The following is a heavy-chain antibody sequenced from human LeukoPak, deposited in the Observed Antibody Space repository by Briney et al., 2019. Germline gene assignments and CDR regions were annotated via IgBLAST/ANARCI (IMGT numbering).Heavy chain of an antibody. CDR3: AKWGDYDILTGYYVSDF. CDR2: ITGSGDTT. V-gene: IGHV3-23*01. CDR1: GFIFRNYA. Sequence: GGSLRLSCAASGFIFRNYAMSWVRQAPGKGLEWVSAITGSGDTTYYADSVKGRFTNSRDNSKNTLYVEMNTLRAEDTAVYYCAKWGDYDILTGYYVSDFWGQGTLVTASS. D-gene: IGHD3-9*01. J-gene: IGHJ4*02.